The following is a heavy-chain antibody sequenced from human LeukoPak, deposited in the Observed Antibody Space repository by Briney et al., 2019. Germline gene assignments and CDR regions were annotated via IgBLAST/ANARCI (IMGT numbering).Heavy chain of an antibody. Sequence: PGGSLRLSCAASGFTFSSYAMSWVRQAPGKGLEWVSAISGSGSSTYYADSVKGRFTISRDNSKNTLYLQMNSLRAEDTAVYCCARAIGRAYYYLDYWGQGTLVTVSS. J-gene: IGHJ4*02. CDR2: ISGSGSST. CDR1: GFTFSSYA. V-gene: IGHV3-23*01. D-gene: IGHD2-21*01. CDR3: ARAIGRAYYYLDY.